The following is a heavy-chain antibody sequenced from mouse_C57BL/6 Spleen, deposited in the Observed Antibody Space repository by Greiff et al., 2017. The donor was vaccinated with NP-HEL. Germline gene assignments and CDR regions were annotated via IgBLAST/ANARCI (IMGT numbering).Heavy chain of an antibody. CDR2: ISGGGGNT. Sequence: VESGGGLVKPGGSLKLSCAASGFTFSSYTMSWVRQTPEKRLEWVATISGGGGNTYYPDSVKGRFTISRDNAKNTLYLQMSSLRAEDTALYYCARQDDGYSLYAMDYWGQGTSVTVSS. V-gene: IGHV5-9*01. D-gene: IGHD2-3*01. CDR1: GFTFSSYT. CDR3: ARQDDGYSLYAMDY. J-gene: IGHJ4*01.